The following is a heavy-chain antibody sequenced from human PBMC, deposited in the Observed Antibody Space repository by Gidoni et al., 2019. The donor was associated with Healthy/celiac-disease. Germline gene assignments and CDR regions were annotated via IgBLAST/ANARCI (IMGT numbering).Heavy chain of an antibody. J-gene: IGHJ4*02. CDR3: AKDQDTAMVPFDY. CDR2: ISYDVSNK. Sequence: QVQLVESGGGVVQPGRSLRLSCAASGFPFSSYGMHWVRQAPGKGLGWVAVISYDVSNKYYADSVKGRFTISRDNSKNTLYLQMNSLRAEDTAVYYCAKDQDTAMVPFDYWGQGTLVTVSS. V-gene: IGHV3-30*18. D-gene: IGHD5-18*01. CDR1: GFPFSSYG.